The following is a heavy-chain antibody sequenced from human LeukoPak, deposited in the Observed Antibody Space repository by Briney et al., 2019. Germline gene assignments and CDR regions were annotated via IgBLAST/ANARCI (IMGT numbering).Heavy chain of an antibody. D-gene: IGHD3-10*01. CDR2: ISGSGGGT. Sequence: GGSLRLSCATSGFTFSSSAMSWVRQPPGKGLAWVSTISGSGGGTYYADSVKGRFTISRDNSKNALYLQMNSLRAEDTAVFYCGKLFYSSGMYHFDYWGQGTLVTVTS. CDR3: GKLFYSSGMYHFDY. J-gene: IGHJ4*02. CDR1: GFTFSSSA. V-gene: IGHV3-23*01.